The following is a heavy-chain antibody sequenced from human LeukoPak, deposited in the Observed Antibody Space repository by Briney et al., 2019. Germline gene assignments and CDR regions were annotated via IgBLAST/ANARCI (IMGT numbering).Heavy chain of an antibody. CDR3: ARDRRRLRGMNGDGGAFDI. CDR1: GFSVRSNY. J-gene: IGHJ3*02. Sequence: GGALRLSCAASGFSVRSNYISWVRQAPGKGLEWVSMIYSDGSIFHADSVKGRFPMSRDNSRNTLDLQMNSLRVEDTAVYFCARDRRRLRGMNGDGGAFDIWGQGTMVTVSS. D-gene: IGHD3-16*01. CDR2: IYSDGSI. V-gene: IGHV3-53*01.